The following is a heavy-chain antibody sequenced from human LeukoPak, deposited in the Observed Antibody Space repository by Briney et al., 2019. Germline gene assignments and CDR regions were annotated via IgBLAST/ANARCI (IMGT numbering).Heavy chain of an antibody. Sequence: SETLSLTCAVYGGSFSGYYWSWIRQPPGKGLEWIGEINHSGSTNYNPSLKSRVTISVDTSKNHFSLKLSSVTAADTAVYYCARGVAGIAAPPGMDVWGQGTTVTVSS. V-gene: IGHV4-34*01. CDR2: INHSGST. CDR1: GGSFSGYY. CDR3: ARGVAGIAAPPGMDV. D-gene: IGHD6-13*01. J-gene: IGHJ6*02.